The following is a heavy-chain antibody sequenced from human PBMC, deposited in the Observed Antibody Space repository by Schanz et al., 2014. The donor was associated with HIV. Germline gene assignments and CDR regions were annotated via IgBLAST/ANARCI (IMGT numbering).Heavy chain of an antibody. J-gene: IGHJ4*02. CDR1: GYTFTDYF. V-gene: IGHV1-18*04. Sequence: QVQLVQSGAAVKKPGASVKVSCKASGYTFTDYFVHWGRQAPGQGLEWMGWISTSNGNTNYAQKFQGRVTMTTDTSTSTAYMELRSLRSDDTAVYYCARGAAEMATMTPWRYWGQGTLVTVSS. CDR2: ISTSNGNT. CDR3: ARGAAEMATMTPWRY. D-gene: IGHD5-12*01.